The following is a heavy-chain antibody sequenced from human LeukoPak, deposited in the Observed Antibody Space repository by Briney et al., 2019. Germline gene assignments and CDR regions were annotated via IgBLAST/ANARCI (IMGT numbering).Heavy chain of an antibody. Sequence: KTSETLSLTCAVYSGSFSGYYWSWIRQPPGKGLEWIGEINHSGSTNYKPSLKSRVTISVDTSKNQFSLKLSSVTAADTAVYYCATTEKTTVTGPEYWGQGTLVTVSS. V-gene: IGHV4-34*01. CDR3: ATTEKTTVTGPEY. J-gene: IGHJ4*02. CDR1: SGSFSGYY. D-gene: IGHD4-17*01. CDR2: INHSGST.